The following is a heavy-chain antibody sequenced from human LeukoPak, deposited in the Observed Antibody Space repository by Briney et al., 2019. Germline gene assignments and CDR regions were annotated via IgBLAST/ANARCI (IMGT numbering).Heavy chain of an antibody. CDR2: IKQDGSEK. CDR3: ARYGQLGD. Sequence: GGSLRLSCAASGFTFSSCSMNWVRQAPGKGLEWAALIKQDGSEKYYVDSVKGRFTMSRDNAESSLYLQMNSLRVEDTAMYYCARYGQLGDWGRGTLVTVSS. D-gene: IGHD6-6*01. CDR1: GFTFSSCS. V-gene: IGHV3-7*03. J-gene: IGHJ4*02.